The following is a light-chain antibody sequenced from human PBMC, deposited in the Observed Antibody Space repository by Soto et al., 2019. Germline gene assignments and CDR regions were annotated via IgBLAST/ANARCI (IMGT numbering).Light chain of an antibody. Sequence: VFSRSPGTLSLSPGERATLSCRASQSVRGIHLAWYQKNHGHDRRLLMYGPSSTATRMPHRFGGSWSATDFTLTTSNLEPEDFAVYYCQQYDTSPRPFGGGTKVDSK. CDR1: QSVRGIH. V-gene: IGKV3-20*01. J-gene: IGKJ4*01. CDR2: GPS. CDR3: QQYDTSPRP.